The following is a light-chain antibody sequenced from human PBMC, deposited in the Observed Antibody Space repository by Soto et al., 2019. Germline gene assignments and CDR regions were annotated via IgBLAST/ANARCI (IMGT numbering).Light chain of an antibody. J-gene: IGKJ5*01. CDR1: QSFRGL. CDR2: DAY. Sequence: EVVLTQSPVTLSLSPRERATLSCRASQSFRGLLAWYQQKPGQAPRLLIYDAYNRATGIPPRFSGSGSGTDCTLTISRLEPEDSAVYYCQQRHMWPITFGQGTRLEIK. CDR3: QQRHMWPIT. V-gene: IGKV3-11*01.